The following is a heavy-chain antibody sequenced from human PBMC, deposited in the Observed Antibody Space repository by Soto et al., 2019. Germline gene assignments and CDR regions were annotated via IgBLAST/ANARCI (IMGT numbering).Heavy chain of an antibody. D-gene: IGHD2-2*01. V-gene: IGHV1-18*01. Sequence: ASVKVSCKASGYTFTSYGISWVRQAPGQGLEWMGWISAYNGNTNYAQKLQGRVTMTTDTSTSTAYMELRSLRSDDTAVYYCARVPLGYCSSTSCYAVDPWGQGTLVTVSS. J-gene: IGHJ5*02. CDR1: GYTFTSYG. CDR3: ARVPLGYCSSTSCYAVDP. CDR2: ISAYNGNT.